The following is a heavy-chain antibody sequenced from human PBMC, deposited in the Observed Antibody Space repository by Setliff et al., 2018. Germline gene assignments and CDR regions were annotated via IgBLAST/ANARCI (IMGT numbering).Heavy chain of an antibody. V-gene: IGHV4-59*11. Sequence: PSETLSLTCTASGVSISSHYWSWVRQPPGKGLECIGDIYYTGSTKYNPSLWSRLTMSIDTSKKQFSLRLTSVSAADTAVYYCARLRKSTPHWYFDLWGRGTLVTVSS. J-gene: IGHJ2*01. CDR2: IYYTGST. CDR1: GVSISSHY. CDR3: ARLRKSTPHWYFDL.